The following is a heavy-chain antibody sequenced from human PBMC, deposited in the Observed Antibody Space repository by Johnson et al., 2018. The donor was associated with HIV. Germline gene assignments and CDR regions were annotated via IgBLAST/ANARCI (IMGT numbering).Heavy chain of an antibody. V-gene: IGHV3-33*06. Sequence: QVQLVESGGGVVQPGRSLRLSCAASGFTFSSYAMPWVRQAPGKGLEWVAVIWYGGSDKYYADSVKGRFTISRDNSKNTLYLQMNSLRAEDTAVYYCAKDKNYGRDGDAFDIWGQGTMVTVSS. J-gene: IGHJ3*02. CDR2: IWYGGSDK. CDR1: GFTFSSYA. CDR3: AKDKNYGRDGDAFDI. D-gene: IGHD3-10*02.